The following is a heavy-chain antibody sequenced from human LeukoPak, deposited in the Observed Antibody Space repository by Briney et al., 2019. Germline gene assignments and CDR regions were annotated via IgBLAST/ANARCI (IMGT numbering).Heavy chain of an antibody. CDR3: ARHLSGSDIIIVPTAPFDY. CDR2: MYYTGST. Sequence: SETLSLTCAVSGYSISSSNWWGWIRQPPGKGLEWIGYMYYTGSTYYNPSLKSRVTMSVDTSKNQFSLKLSSVTAVDTAVYYCARHLSGSDIIIVPTAPFDYWGQGTLIAVSS. D-gene: IGHD2-2*01. V-gene: IGHV4-28*01. CDR1: GYSISSSNW. J-gene: IGHJ4*02.